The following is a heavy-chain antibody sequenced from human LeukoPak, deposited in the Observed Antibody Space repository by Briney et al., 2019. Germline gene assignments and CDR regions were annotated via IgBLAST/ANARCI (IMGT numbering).Heavy chain of an antibody. Sequence: ASVKVSCKASGYTFTSYDINWVRQATGQGLEWMGWINPNSGGTNYAQKFQGRVTMTRDTSISTAYMELSRLRSDDTAVYYCAREMGSCSSTSCEPDVAIDYWGQGTLVTVSS. CDR1: GYTFTSYD. J-gene: IGHJ4*02. CDR2: INPNSGGT. V-gene: IGHV1-2*02. CDR3: AREMGSCSSTSCEPDVAIDY. D-gene: IGHD2-2*01.